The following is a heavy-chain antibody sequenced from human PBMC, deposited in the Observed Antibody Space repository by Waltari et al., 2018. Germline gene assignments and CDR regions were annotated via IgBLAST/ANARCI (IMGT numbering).Heavy chain of an antibody. CDR2: IYHSGST. Sequence: QVQLQESGPGLVKPSGTLSLTCPVSGYSISSVNYWAWIRRPPGKGLEWIGSIYHSGSTYYNPSLKSRVTISVDTSKNQFSLKLSSVTAADTAVYYCARIIAAAGLNWFDPWGQGTLVTVSS. CDR1: GYSISSVNY. V-gene: IGHV4-38-2*01. D-gene: IGHD6-13*01. J-gene: IGHJ5*02. CDR3: ARIIAAAGLNWFDP.